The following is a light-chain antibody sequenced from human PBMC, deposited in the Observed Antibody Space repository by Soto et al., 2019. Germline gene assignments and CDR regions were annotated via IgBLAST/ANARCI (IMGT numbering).Light chain of an antibody. CDR3: LSHTTRRIYV. J-gene: IGLJ1*01. CDR1: SSDVGGYNY. CDR2: EVN. V-gene: IGLV2-14*01. Sequence: QSVLTQPASVSGSPGQSITISCTGTSSDVGGYNYVSWYQQHPGKAPKVIIFEVNNRPSGVSFRFSGSKSANTASLTISGLQTEDEADYYCLSHTTRRIYVFGPGTKLTVL.